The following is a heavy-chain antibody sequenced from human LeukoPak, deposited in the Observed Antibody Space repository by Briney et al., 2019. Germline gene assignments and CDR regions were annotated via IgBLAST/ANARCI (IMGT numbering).Heavy chain of an antibody. CDR3: ARHVDWLDNWFDP. CDR1: GGSIGSYC. CDR2: TSNGGST. Sequence: SETLSLTCTVSGGSIGSYCWSWIRQPPGKGLEWIGYTSNGGSTKYSPSLESRLSISVDTSKNQIPLRLNSVTAADTAVYYCARHVDWLDNWFDPWGQGTLVTVSS. J-gene: IGHJ5*02. V-gene: IGHV4-59*08. D-gene: IGHD3/OR15-3a*01.